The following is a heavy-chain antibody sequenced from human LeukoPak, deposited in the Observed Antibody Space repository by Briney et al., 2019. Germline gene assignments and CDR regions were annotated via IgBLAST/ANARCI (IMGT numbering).Heavy chain of an antibody. CDR3: ARKERAGSWYFDL. Sequence: GESLKISCKGSGYTFAIYWIDWVRQMPGKGLEWMGIIYPGDSDTRYSPSFQGQVTISADKSISTAYLQWTSLKASDTAMYYCARKERAGSWYFDLWGRGTLVTVSS. D-gene: IGHD6-25*01. CDR2: IYPGDSDT. V-gene: IGHV5-51*01. J-gene: IGHJ2*01. CDR1: GYTFAIYW.